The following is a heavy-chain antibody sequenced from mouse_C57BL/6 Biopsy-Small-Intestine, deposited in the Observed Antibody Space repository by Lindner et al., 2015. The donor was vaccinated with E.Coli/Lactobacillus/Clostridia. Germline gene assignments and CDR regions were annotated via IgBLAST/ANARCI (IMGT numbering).Heavy chain of an antibody. D-gene: IGHD1-1*01. V-gene: IGHV1-42*01. Sequence: VQLQESGPDLVKPGASVKISCKASGYSFTSYYMNWVKQSPEKSLEWIGEINPSTGGTTYNQKFRAKATMTVDKSSSTAYIQLRSLTSEDSAVYFCAGYYYASSYFDYWGQGTTLTVSS. J-gene: IGHJ2*01. CDR1: GYSFTSYY. CDR2: INPSTGGT. CDR3: AGYYYASSYFDY.